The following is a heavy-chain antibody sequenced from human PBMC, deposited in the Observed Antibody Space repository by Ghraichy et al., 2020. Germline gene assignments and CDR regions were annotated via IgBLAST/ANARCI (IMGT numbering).Heavy chain of an antibody. V-gene: IGHV2-5*02. CDR1: GSSLTASGVG. D-gene: IGHD3-22*01. CDR3: VHRHYNNFVM. Sequence: SGPTLVKPTQTLTLTCTLSGSSLTASGVGVAWMRQPPGKALEWLALIPWDDDRRYNPSLKSRLAITRDTSKNQVVLTMTNMDPVDTATYYCVHRHYNNFVMWGQGTMVTGSS. J-gene: IGHJ3*02. CDR2: IPWDDDR.